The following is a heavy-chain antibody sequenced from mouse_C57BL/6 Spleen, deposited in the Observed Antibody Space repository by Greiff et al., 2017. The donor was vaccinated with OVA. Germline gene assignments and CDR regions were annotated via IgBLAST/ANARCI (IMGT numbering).Heavy chain of an antibody. J-gene: IGHJ2*01. V-gene: IGHV1-50*01. CDR2: IDPSDSYT. D-gene: IGHD1-1*01. Sequence: QVQLQQPGAELVKPGASVKLSCKASGYTFTSYWMQWVKQRPGQGLEWIGEIDPSDSYTNYNQKFKGKATLTVDTSSSTAYMQRSSLTSEDSAVYYCARRETVVATVDYWGQGTTLTVSS. CDR1: GYTFTSYW. CDR3: ARRETVVATVDY.